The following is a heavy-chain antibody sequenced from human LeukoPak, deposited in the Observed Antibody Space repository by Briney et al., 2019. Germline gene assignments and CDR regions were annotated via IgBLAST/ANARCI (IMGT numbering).Heavy chain of an antibody. D-gene: IGHD3-10*01. CDR2: IYTSGST. Sequence: PSETLSLTCTVSGVSISSYYWSWIRQPAGKGLEGVRRIYTSGSTNYNPSLKSRVTMSVDTFKNQFSLKLSSVTAADTAVYYCARDLPGSGSSNWFDPWGQGTLVTVSS. J-gene: IGHJ5*02. CDR1: GVSISSYY. CDR3: ARDLPGSGSSNWFDP. V-gene: IGHV4-4*07.